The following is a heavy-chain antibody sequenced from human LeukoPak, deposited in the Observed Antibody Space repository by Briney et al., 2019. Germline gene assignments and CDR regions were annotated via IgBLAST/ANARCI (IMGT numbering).Heavy chain of an antibody. CDR3: ARDRITMVRGAKAFWFDP. D-gene: IGHD3-10*01. Sequence: PSETLSLTCAVYGGSFSGYYWSWIRQPPGKGLEWIGEINHSGSTNYNPSLKSRVTISVDTSRNQFSLKLSSVTAADTAVYYCARDRITMVRGAKAFWFDPWGQGTLVTVSS. CDR1: GGSFSGYY. J-gene: IGHJ5*02. V-gene: IGHV4-34*01. CDR2: INHSGST.